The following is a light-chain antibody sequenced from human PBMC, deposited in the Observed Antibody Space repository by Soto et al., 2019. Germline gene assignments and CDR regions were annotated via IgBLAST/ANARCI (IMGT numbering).Light chain of an antibody. Sequence: QSALTQPASVSGSPGQSITISCTGTSSDVGAYNYVSWFQQYPGKAPKLMIYDVSNRPSGVSNRFSGSKSGNTASLTISGLQAEDEADYYCCSYTSSSTYVFGTGTQLTAL. CDR2: DVS. V-gene: IGLV2-14*01. J-gene: IGLJ7*02. CDR1: SSDVGAYNY. CDR3: CSYTSSSTYV.